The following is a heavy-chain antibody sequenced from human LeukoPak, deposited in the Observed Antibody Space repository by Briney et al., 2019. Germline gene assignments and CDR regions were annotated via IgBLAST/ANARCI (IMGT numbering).Heavy chain of an antibody. D-gene: IGHD3-22*01. CDR2: IYHSGST. Sequence: SETLSLTCTVSGYSISSGYYWGWIRQPPGKGLEWIGSIYHSGSTYYNPSLKSRVTILVDTSKNQFSLKLSSVTAADTAVYYCARVDDSSGYYALSYYYYYYMDVWGKGTTVTVSS. J-gene: IGHJ6*03. V-gene: IGHV4-38-2*02. CDR1: GYSISSGYY. CDR3: ARVDDSSGYYALSYYYYYYMDV.